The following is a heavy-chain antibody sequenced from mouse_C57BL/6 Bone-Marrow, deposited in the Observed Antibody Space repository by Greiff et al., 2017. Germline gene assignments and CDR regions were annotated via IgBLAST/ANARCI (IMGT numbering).Heavy chain of an antibody. D-gene: IGHD2-5*01. J-gene: IGHJ4*01. CDR1: GYTFTDYY. V-gene: IGHV1-75*01. CDR2: IFPGSGST. Sequence: QVQLKESGPELVKPGASVKISCKASGYTFTDYYINWVKQRPGQGLEWIGWIFPGSGSTYYNEKFKGKATLTVDKSSSTAYMLLSSLTSEDSAVYFCARPSYYSNPMDYWGQGTSVTVSS. CDR3: ARPSYYSNPMDY.